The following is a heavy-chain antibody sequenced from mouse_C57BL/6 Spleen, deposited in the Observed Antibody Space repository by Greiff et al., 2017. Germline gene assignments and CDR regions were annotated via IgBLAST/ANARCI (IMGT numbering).Heavy chain of an antibody. Sequence: EVQLVESEGGLVQPGSSMKLSCTASGFTFSDYYMAWVRQVPEKGLEWVANINYDGSSTYYLVSLKSRFIISRDNAKNILYLQMSSLKSEDTATYYCAREDSSGYLYYFDYWGQGTTLTVSS. D-gene: IGHD3-2*02. V-gene: IGHV5-16*01. CDR3: AREDSSGYLYYFDY. J-gene: IGHJ2*01. CDR1: GFTFSDYY. CDR2: INYDGSST.